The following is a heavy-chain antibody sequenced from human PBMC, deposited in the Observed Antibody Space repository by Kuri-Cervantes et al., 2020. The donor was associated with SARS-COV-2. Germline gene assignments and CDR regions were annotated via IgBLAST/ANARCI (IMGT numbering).Heavy chain of an antibody. D-gene: IGHD4-23*01. Sequence: SETLSLTCVVFGGSINDHYWTWIRQPPGKGLEWIGYIYYTGNTNFNPSLKSRVTISVDTSKNQFSLKLSSVTAADTAVYYCARPGGFLDVWGKGTTVTVSS. CDR3: ARPGGFLDV. J-gene: IGHJ6*04. CDR1: GGSINDHY. V-gene: IGHV4-59*11. CDR2: IYYTGNT.